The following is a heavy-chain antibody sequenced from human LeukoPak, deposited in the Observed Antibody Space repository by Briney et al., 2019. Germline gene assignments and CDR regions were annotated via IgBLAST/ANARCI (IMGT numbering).Heavy chain of an antibody. Sequence: SETLSLTCTVSGCSISSYYWSWVRQPPGKGLEWIGYIYYSGSTNYNPSLKSRVTISVVTSKNQFSLKVSSVTAADTAVYYCARDRWLGYWGQGTLVTVSS. CDR2: IYYSGST. J-gene: IGHJ4*02. CDR1: GCSISSYY. CDR3: ARDRWLGY. V-gene: IGHV4-59*01. D-gene: IGHD5-18*01.